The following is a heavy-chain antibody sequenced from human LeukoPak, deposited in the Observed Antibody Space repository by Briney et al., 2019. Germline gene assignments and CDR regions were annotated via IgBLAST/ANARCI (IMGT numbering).Heavy chain of an antibody. D-gene: IGHD3-10*01. J-gene: IGHJ4*02. Sequence: PGGSLRLSCAASGFSFSTFGMSWVRQAPGKGLEWISSLTSSGASTYYPGSVKGRFTISRENAKNSLYLQMNSLRAGDTAVYYCARGIGWFGEPLFDYWGQGTLVTVSS. CDR1: GFSFSTFG. CDR2: LTSSGAST. CDR3: ARGIGWFGEPLFDY. V-gene: IGHV3-23*01.